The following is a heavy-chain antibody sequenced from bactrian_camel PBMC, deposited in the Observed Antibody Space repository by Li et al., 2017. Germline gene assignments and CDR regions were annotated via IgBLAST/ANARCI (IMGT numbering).Heavy chain of an antibody. V-gene: IGHV3S26*01. D-gene: IGHD6*01. J-gene: IGHJ4*01. CDR2: IDSEGSEGST. Sequence: HVQLVESGGGSVQAGGSLRLSCAASGYTCNRNCMAWFRQAPGKEREGVAAIDSEGSEGSTSYADSVKGRFTISRDNAKNTLFLQMNSLKTEDGAIYYCTTTNSYVDNYWGQGTQVTVS. CDR1: GYTCNRNC. CDR3: TTTNSYVDNY.